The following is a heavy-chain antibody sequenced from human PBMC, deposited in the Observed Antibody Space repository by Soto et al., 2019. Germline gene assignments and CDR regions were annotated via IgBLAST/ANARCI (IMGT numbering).Heavy chain of an antibody. J-gene: IGHJ4*02. V-gene: IGHV3-73*01. Sequence: VQLVESGGGLVQPGESLKLSCAVSGFTFSGSAMHWVRQASGKGLEWVGRIRSKANNYATAYAASVKGLFTISRDDSKNTAYLQMNSLKSEDTAVYYCTRGYGDYVRAYWGQGTLVTVS. CDR1: GFTFSGSA. CDR2: IRSKANNYAT. D-gene: IGHD4-17*01. CDR3: TRGYGDYVRAY.